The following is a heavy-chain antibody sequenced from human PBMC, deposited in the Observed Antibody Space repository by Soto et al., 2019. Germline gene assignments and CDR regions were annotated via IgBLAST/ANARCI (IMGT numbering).Heavy chain of an antibody. CDR3: ATSDILTGYYYFDY. D-gene: IGHD3-9*01. V-gene: IGHV1-18*04. CDR2: ISAYNCNT. J-gene: IGHJ4*02. Sequence: TLSFTASCSTNPIYGSSLVQQDTGQGLEWMGWISAYNCNTNYAQKLQGRVTMTTDTSTSTAYMELRSLRSDDTAVYYCATSDILTGYYYFDYWGQGTLVTVSS. CDR1: CSTNPIYG.